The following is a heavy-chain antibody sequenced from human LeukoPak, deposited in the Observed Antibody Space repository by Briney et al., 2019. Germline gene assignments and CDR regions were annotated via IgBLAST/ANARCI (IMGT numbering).Heavy chain of an antibody. CDR2: INHSGST. J-gene: IGHJ3*02. CDR3: ARCRYSSGADAFDI. Sequence: KPSETLSLTCAVYGGSFSGYYWSWIRRPPRKGLEWIGEINHSGSTNYNPSLKSRVTISVDTSKNQFSLKLSSVTAADTAVYYCARCRYSSGADAFDIWGQGTMVTVSS. CDR1: GGSFSGYY. D-gene: IGHD6-19*01. V-gene: IGHV4-34*01.